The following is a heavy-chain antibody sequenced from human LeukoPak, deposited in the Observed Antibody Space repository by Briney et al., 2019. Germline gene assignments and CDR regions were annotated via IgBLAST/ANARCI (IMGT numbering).Heavy chain of an antibody. V-gene: IGHV3-23*01. Sequence: GGSLRLSCAASGFTFSSYAMSWVRQAPGKGLEWVSAISGSGGSTYYADSVKGRFTTSRDNSKNTLYLQMNSLRAEDTAVYYCAKGFTGYCSSTSCLFDYWGQGTLVAVSS. D-gene: IGHD2-2*01. J-gene: IGHJ4*02. CDR2: ISGSGGST. CDR3: AKGFTGYCSSTSCLFDY. CDR1: GFTFSSYA.